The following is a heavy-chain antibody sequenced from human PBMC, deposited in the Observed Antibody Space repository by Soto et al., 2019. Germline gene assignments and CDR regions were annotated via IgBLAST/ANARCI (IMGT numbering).Heavy chain of an antibody. V-gene: IGHV5-51*01. CDR1: GYSFSGYW. CDR3: ASSDWAARYGMDV. J-gene: IGHJ6*02. CDR2: IYLGDTDT. Sequence: PGESLKISCKGSGYSFSGYWIGWVRQMPGKGLEWMGIIYLGDTDTRYSPSFQGQVTISADKSISTAYLQWSSLKASDTAMYYCASSDWAARYGMDVWGQGTTVTVYS. D-gene: IGHD6-19*01.